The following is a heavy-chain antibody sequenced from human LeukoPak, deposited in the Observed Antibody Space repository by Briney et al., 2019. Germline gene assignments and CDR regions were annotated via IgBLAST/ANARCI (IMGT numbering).Heavy chain of an antibody. Sequence: ASVRVSCKASGHTLTEISMHWVRQAPGKGCEWMGGVDLEDGETIYAQKFQGRGTMTDDPSTDTAYMELSSLRSEDTAVYDCVTHFDSSGPDAFDIWGQGTMVTVSS. CDR1: GHTLTEIS. CDR3: VTHFDSSGPDAFDI. V-gene: IGHV1-24*01. CDR2: VDLEDGET. D-gene: IGHD3-22*01. J-gene: IGHJ3*02.